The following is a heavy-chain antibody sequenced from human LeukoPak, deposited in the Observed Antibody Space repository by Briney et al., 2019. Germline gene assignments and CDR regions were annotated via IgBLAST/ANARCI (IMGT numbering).Heavy chain of an antibody. CDR1: GGTFSSYA. CDR3: ARRGYYYDSSGYYR. Sequence: ASVKVSCKASGGTFSSYAISWVRQAPGQGLEWMGGIIPIFGTANYAQKFQGRVTITADESTSTAYMELGSLRSEDTAVYYCARRGYYYDSSGYYRWGQGTLVTVSS. V-gene: IGHV1-69*13. J-gene: IGHJ4*02. D-gene: IGHD3-22*01. CDR2: IIPIFGTA.